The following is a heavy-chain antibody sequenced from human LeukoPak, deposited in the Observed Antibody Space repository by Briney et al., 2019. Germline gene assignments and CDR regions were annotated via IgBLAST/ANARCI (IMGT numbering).Heavy chain of an antibody. J-gene: IGHJ4*02. V-gene: IGHV3-74*01. Sequence: GGSLRLSCAASGFTFSSYWMHWVRQAPGKGRVWVSRINAEGSSTNYADSVKGRFTISRDNAKNTLYLQMNSLRAEDTAVYYCARASGYYDSAAFCDYWGQGTLVTVSS. CDR1: GFTFSSYW. CDR2: INAEGSST. CDR3: ARASGYYDSAAFCDY. D-gene: IGHD3-16*01.